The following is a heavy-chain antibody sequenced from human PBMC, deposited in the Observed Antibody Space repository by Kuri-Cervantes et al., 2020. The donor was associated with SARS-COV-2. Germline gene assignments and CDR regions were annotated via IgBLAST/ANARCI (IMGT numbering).Heavy chain of an antibody. J-gene: IGHJ6*03. CDR1: GRSFSGYY. D-gene: IGHD3-9*01. Sequence: SETLSLTCAVYGRSFSGYYWSWIRQPPGKGLEWIGEINHSGSTNYNPSLKSRVTISVDTSKNQFSLKLSSVTAADTAVYYCARGQGATRGIFYYYMDVWGKGTTVTVSS. CDR3: ARGQGATRGIFYYYMDV. V-gene: IGHV4-34*01. CDR2: INHSGST.